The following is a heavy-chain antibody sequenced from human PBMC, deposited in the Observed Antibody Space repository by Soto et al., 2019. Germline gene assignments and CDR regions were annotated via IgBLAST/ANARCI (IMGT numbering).Heavy chain of an antibody. CDR3: TGSGRYGNRDHWFGP. J-gene: IGHJ5*02. V-gene: IGHV3-15*04. CDR2: IGGNTESGTT. D-gene: IGHD6-25*01. Sequence: DVLLVESGGGLVEPGGSLRLSCAASGFTFSKAFLSWVRQAPGKGLEWVGQIGGNTESGTTKYPAPLRGRFTISRDHTKNARYPQSNTGKIDGTAGYYCTGSGRYGNRDHWFGPWGRG. CDR1: GFTFSKAF.